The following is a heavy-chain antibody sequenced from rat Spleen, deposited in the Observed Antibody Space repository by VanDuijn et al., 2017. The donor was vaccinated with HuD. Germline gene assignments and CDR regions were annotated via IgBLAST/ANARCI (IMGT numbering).Heavy chain of an antibody. CDR2: ITNTGGST. CDR3: TRAGYYGY. V-gene: IGHV5-31*01. D-gene: IGHD1-7*01. J-gene: IGHJ2*01. Sequence: EVQLAETGGGLVQPGRSLKLSCVASGFTFSRYWMYWVRQAPGKGLAWVSYITNTGGSTYYPDSVKGRFTISRENAKSTQYLQMNSLRSEDTATYYCTRAGYYGYWGQGVMVTVSS. CDR1: GFTFSRYW.